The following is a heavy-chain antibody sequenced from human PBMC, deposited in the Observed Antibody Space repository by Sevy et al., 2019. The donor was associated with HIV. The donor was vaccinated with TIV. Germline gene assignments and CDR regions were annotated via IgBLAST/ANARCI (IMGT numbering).Heavy chain of an antibody. CDR3: AREEYFYGSGTYGYGMDV. CDR2: IYYSGSR. J-gene: IGHJ6*02. V-gene: IGHV4-59*12. CDR1: GGSISSYF. D-gene: IGHD3-10*01. Sequence: SETLSLTCSVSGGSISSYFWSWIRQPPGKGLEWIGEIYYSGSRNYNPSLKSRLTISVDTSNNLFSLRLSSVTAADTAVYYCAREEYFYGSGTYGYGMDVWGQGTTVTVSS.